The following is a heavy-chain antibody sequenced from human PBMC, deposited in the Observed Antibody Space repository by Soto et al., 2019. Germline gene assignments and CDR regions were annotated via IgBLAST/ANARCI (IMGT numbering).Heavy chain of an antibody. D-gene: IGHD6-13*01. V-gene: IGHV1-46*01. CDR1: LYTCTSYY. CDR2: INPSGVST. Sequence: ASVKVSCKASLYTCTSYYMHWLRQAPGQGLDWRVIINPSGVSTSYAQKFQGRVTMTRDTSTSTVYMELSSLRSEDTAVYYCARDLQPVSRSIIAAAGTDGMDVWGQGTTVTVSS. J-gene: IGHJ6*02. CDR3: ARDLQPVSRSIIAAAGTDGMDV.